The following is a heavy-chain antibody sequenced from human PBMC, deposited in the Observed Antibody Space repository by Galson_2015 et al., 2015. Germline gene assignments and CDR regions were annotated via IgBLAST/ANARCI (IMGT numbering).Heavy chain of an antibody. CDR1: GFTFSNAW. CDR3: TRRWSSSSWYVWFDP. V-gene: IGHV3-15*01. D-gene: IGHD6-13*01. CDR2: IKSKTDGGTT. J-gene: IGHJ5*02. Sequence: SLRLSCAASGFTFSNAWMSWVRQAPGKGLEWVGRIKSKTDGGTTDYAAPVKGRFTISRDDSKSIAYLQMNSLKTEDTAVYYCTRRWSSSSWYVWFDPWGQGTLVTVSS.